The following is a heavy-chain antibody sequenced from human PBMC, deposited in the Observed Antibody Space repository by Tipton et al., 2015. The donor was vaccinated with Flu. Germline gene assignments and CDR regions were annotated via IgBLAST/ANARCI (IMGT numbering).Heavy chain of an antibody. J-gene: IGHJ1*01. CDR3: ARYGTYDGSRYFQH. CDR1: GGSISGTRYT. CDR2: VYSSGST. Sequence: TLSLTCTVSGGSISGTRYTWDWIRQPPGKGLEWIGGVYSSGSTSYNPSLRSRVTISVEFNNQFSLRLDSVTAADTAVYYCARYGTYDGSRYFQHWGQGTLVTVSS. D-gene: IGHD1-26*01. V-gene: IGHV4-39*07.